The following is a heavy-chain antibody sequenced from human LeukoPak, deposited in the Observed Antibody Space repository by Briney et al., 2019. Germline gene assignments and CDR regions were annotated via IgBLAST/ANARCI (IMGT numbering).Heavy chain of an antibody. D-gene: IGHD3-9*01. CDR1: GFTFSSYW. J-gene: IGHJ5*02. CDR3: ARARYFDWLTYNWFDP. V-gene: IGHV3-7*01. Sequence: GGSPRLSCAASGFTFSSYWMSWVRQAPGKGLEWVANIKQDGSEKYYVDSVKGRFTISRDNAKNSLYLQMNSLRAEDTAVYYCARARYFDWLTYNWFDPWGQGTLVTVSS. CDR2: IKQDGSEK.